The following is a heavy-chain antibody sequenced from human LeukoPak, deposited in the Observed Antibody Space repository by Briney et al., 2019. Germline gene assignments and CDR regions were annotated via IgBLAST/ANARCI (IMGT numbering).Heavy chain of an antibody. D-gene: IGHD3-10*01. Sequence: SETLSLTCTVSGASISNYYWTWIRQPPGKGLEWIGYYYYGGSTEYNPSLKSRVTISVDTFKNQFSLKMSSVNAADTAVYYCASRYGSGSYGFDFWGQGTLVTVSS. CDR2: YYYGGST. CDR3: ASRYGSGSYGFDF. V-gene: IGHV4-59*01. CDR1: GASISNYY. J-gene: IGHJ4*02.